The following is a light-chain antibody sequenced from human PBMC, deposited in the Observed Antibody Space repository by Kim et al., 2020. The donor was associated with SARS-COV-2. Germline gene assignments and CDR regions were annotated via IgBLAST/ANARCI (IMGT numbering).Light chain of an antibody. CDR3: NSRDGTDNDLV. CDR2: GEN. CDR1: SLRSHY. J-gene: IGLJ2*01. V-gene: IGLV3-19*01. Sequence: SSELTQDPAVSVALGQTVRITCQGDSLRSHYATWYQQKPGQAPILVIYGENNRPSGIPDRFSASNSGNTASLTITGVQADDEAVYYCNSRDGTDNDLVFAGGTQLTVL.